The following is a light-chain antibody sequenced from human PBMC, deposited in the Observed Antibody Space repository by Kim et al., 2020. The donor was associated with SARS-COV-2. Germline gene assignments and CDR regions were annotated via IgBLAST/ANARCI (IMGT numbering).Light chain of an antibody. CDR3: QHHGSMVVT. V-gene: IGKV3-20*01. CDR1: QSVSSSY. Sequence: EIVLTKSPGTLSLSPGERATLSCRASQSVSSSYLAWYQQKPGQAPRLLIYGASSRATGIPDRFSGSGSGTDFTLTISRLEPEDFAVYYCQHHGSMVVTFGQGTKVEIK. CDR2: GAS. J-gene: IGKJ1*01.